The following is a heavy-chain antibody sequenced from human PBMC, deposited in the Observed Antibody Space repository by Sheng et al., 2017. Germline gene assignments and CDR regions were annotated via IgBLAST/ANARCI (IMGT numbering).Heavy chain of an antibody. CDR1: GFTFSSYG. D-gene: IGHD4-4*01. V-gene: IGHV3-33*01. CDR2: IWYDGSNK. Sequence: QVQLVESGGGVVQPGRSLRLSCAASGFTFSSYGMHWVRQAPGKGLEWVAVIWYDGSNKYYADSVKGRFTISRDNSKNTLYLQMNSLRAEDTAVYYCAREKRVYSNYPGPVPYYFDYWGQGTLVTVSS. J-gene: IGHJ4*02. CDR3: AREKRVYSNYPGPVPYYFDY.